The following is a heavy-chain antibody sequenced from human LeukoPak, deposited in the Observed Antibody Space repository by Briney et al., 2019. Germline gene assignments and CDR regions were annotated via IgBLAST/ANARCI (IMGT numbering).Heavy chain of an antibody. D-gene: IGHD4-17*01. V-gene: IGHV4-30-4*01. CDR1: GGSISSGDYY. CDR2: IHYSGST. J-gene: IGHJ5*02. Sequence: SETLSLTCTVSGGSISSGDYYWSWIRQPPGKGLEWIGYIHYSGSTYYNPSLKSRVTISVGTSKNQFSLKLSSVTAADTAVYYCARDLDYGNWFDPWGQGTLVTVAS. CDR3: ARDLDYGNWFDP.